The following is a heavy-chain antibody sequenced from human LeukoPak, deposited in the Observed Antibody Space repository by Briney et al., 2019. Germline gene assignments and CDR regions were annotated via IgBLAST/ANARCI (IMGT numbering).Heavy chain of an antibody. CDR2: INHSGST. CDR3: ARGSSSWYRKFDY. Sequence: SETLSLTCAVYGGSFSGYYWSWIRQPPGKGLEWIGEINHSGSTNYNPSLKSRVTISVDTSKNQFSLKLSSVTAADTAVYYCARGSSSWYRKFDYWGQGTLVTVSS. D-gene: IGHD6-13*01. J-gene: IGHJ4*02. V-gene: IGHV4-34*01. CDR1: GGSFSGYY.